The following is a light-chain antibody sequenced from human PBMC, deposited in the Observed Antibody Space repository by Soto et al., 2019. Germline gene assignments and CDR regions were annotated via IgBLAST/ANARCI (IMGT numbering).Light chain of an antibody. CDR2: EGS. V-gene: IGLV2-23*03. Sequence: QSALTQPASVSGSPGQSFTISCTGTSSDVGSYNLVSWYQQHPGKAPKLMIYEGSKRPSGVSNRFSGSKSGNTASLTISGLQAEDEADYYCCSYAGSSTFAVFGGGTQLTVL. J-gene: IGLJ3*02. CDR1: SSDVGSYNL. CDR3: CSYAGSSTFAV.